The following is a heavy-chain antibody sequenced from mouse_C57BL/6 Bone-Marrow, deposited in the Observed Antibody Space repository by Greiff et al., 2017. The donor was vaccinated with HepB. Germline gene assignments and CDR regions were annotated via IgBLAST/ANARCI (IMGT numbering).Heavy chain of an antibody. Sequence: EVKLEESGEGLVKPGGSLKLSCAASGFTFSSYAMSWVRQTPEKRLEWVAYISSGGDYIYYADTVKGRFTISRDNARNTLYLQMSSLKSEDTAMYYCTRARDGYFFDYWGQGTTLTVSS. D-gene: IGHD2-3*01. CDR3: TRARDGYFFDY. J-gene: IGHJ2*01. CDR2: ISSGGDYI. V-gene: IGHV5-9-1*02. CDR1: GFTFSSYA.